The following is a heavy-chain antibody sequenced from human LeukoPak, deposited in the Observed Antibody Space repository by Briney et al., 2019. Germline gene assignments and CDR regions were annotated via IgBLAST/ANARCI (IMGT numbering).Heavy chain of an antibody. Sequence: GGSLRLSCAASGFTFSSYSMNWVRQAPGKGLEWVSYISSSSSTIYYADSVKGRFTISRDNSKSTLYLQMNSLRTEDTAVYYCAKDRHAPGRYCSSTICFPFDPWGQGTLVTVSS. J-gene: IGHJ5*02. D-gene: IGHD2-2*01. CDR1: GFTFSSYS. V-gene: IGHV3-48*01. CDR2: ISSSSSTI. CDR3: AKDRHAPGRYCSSTICFPFDP.